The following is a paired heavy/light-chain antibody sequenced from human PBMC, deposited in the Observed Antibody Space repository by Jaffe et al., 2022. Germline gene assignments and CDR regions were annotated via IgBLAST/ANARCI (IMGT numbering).Heavy chain of an antibody. CDR1: GFTFSTYA. D-gene: IGHD4-17*01. J-gene: IGHJ4*02. CDR3: AKLKNGDYGFFDY. Sequence: EVQLLESGGGLVQPGGSLRLSCAASGFTFSTYAMNWVRQAPGKGLEWVSTISGSGGSTYYADSVKGRFTISRDNSKNTLFLQMNGLRAEDTAVYYCAKLKNGDYGFFDYWDQGTLVTVSS. V-gene: IGHV3-23*01. CDR2: ISGSGGST.
Light chain of an antibody. CDR3: QQRSNWPLT. V-gene: IGKV3-11*01. CDR2: DAF. CDR1: QSVSSY. J-gene: IGKJ4*01. Sequence: EIVLTQSPATLSLSPGERATLSCRASQSVSSYLAWYQQKPGQAPRLLIYDAFNRATGIPARFSGSGSGTDFTLTISSLEPEDFAVYYCQQRSNWPLTFGGGTKVEIK.